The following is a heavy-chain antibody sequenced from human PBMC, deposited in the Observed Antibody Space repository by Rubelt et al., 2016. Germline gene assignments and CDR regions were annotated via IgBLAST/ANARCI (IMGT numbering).Heavy chain of an antibody. V-gene: IGHV4-39*01. J-gene: IGHJ5*02. CDR3: ARRVEGITIFGVGLRWFDP. CDR1: GGSISSSSYY. Sequence: QLQLQESGPGLVKPSETLSLTCTVSGGSISSSSYYWGWIRQPPGKGLEWIGSIYYSGSTYYNPSLKSRVTCSVDTSKTQFSLKLSSVTAADTAVYYCARRVEGITIFGVGLRWFDPWGQGTLVTVSS. CDR2: IYYSGST. D-gene: IGHD3-3*01.